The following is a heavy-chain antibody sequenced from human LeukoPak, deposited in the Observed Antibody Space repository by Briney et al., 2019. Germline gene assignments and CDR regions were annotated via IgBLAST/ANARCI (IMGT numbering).Heavy chain of an antibody. CDR1: GFTFSSYW. Sequence: GGSLRLSCAASGFTFSSYWMHWVRHVPGEGLVWGSHINTDGSRTTCTHFVKGRFTISRDNPKNTLYLQMNSLRDDDTAVYYSARDRGRWYFDLWGGGTLLTVSS. V-gene: IGHV3-74*01. D-gene: IGHD5-12*01. J-gene: IGHJ2*01. CDR3: ARDRGRWYFDL. CDR2: INTDGSRT.